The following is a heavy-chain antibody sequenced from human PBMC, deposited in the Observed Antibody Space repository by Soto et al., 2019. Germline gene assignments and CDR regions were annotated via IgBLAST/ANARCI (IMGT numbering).Heavy chain of an antibody. D-gene: IGHD2-15*01. CDR2: IIPIFGTA. Sequence: RASVKVSCKASGGTFSSYAISWVRQAPGQGLEWMGGIIPIFGTANYAQKFQGRVTITADESTSTAYMELSSLRSEDTAVYYCARAPGGIFYGMDVWGQGTTVTVYS. CDR3: ARAPGGIFYGMDV. V-gene: IGHV1-69*13. J-gene: IGHJ6*02. CDR1: GGTFSSYA.